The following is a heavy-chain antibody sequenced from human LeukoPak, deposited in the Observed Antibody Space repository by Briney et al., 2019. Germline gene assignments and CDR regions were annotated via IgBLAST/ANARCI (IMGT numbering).Heavy chain of an antibody. D-gene: IGHD5-18*01. V-gene: IGHV4-61*02. CDR3: ARDLGEIQLWLRGWFDP. Sequence: SQTLSLTCTVSGGSISSGSYYWSWIRQPAGKGLEWIGRIYTSGSTNYNPSLKSRVTISLDTSKNQFSLKLSSVTAADTAVYYCARDLGEIQLWLRGWFDPWGQGTLVTVSS. CDR2: IYTSGST. J-gene: IGHJ5*02. CDR1: GGSISSGSYY.